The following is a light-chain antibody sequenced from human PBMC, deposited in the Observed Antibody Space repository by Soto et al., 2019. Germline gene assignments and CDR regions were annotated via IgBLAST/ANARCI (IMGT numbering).Light chain of an antibody. CDR2: AAI. CDR1: QDIDSW. J-gene: IGKJ4*01. Sequence: DIQMTQSPSSVSASIGDRVTITCRASQDIDSWLAWFQQKPGEAPRLLIYAAISLHSGVPSRFSGAGSGTEFSLTISSLQPEDFATDFCQQGHRFPLTFGGGTKVEIK. CDR3: QQGHRFPLT. V-gene: IGKV1-12*01.